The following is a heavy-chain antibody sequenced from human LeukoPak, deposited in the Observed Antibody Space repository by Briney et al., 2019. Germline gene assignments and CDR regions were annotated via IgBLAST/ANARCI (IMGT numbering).Heavy chain of an antibody. D-gene: IGHD3-10*01. Sequence: SGGSLRLSCAASGFTFSSYAMSWVRQAPGKGLEWISAISGGGGSTYYADSVKGRFTISRDNSKNTLYLQMNSLRAEDTAVYYCAKDTAYYYGSGSFYFDYWGQGTLVTVSS. CDR2: ISGGGGST. CDR1: GFTFSSYA. CDR3: AKDTAYYYGSGSFYFDY. J-gene: IGHJ4*02. V-gene: IGHV3-23*01.